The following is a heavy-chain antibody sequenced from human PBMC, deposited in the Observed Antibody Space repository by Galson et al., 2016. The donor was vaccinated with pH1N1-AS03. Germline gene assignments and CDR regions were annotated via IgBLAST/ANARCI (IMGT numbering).Heavy chain of an antibody. CDR1: TDNFVDYG. D-gene: IGHD3-22*01. Sequence: SVKVSCKASTDNFVDYGISWVRQAPGQGLEWMGGIVPFSVTTDYAQKFQGRISITADESTSTAYMGLSSLTSEDTAVYYCARDRYHGLPGDYYESAYWGQGTLVTVSS. V-gene: IGHV1-69*13. CDR3: ARDRYHGLPGDYYESAY. J-gene: IGHJ4*02. CDR2: IVPFSVTT.